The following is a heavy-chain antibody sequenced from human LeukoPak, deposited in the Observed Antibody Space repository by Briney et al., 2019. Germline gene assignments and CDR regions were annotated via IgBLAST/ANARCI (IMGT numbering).Heavy chain of an antibody. J-gene: IGHJ4*02. Sequence: NPSETLSLTCAVYGGSFSGYYWSWIRQPPGKGLEWIGEINHSGSTNYNPSLKSRVTISVDTSKNQFSLKLSSVTAADTAVYYCASAPFVVRHWGQGTLVTVSS. V-gene: IGHV4-34*01. CDR3: ASAPFVVRH. CDR2: INHSGST. D-gene: IGHD2-15*01. CDR1: GGSFSGYY.